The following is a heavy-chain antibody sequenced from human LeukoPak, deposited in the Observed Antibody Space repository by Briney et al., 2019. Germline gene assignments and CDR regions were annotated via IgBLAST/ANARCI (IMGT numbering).Heavy chain of an antibody. CDR1: GYSFTTYW. V-gene: IGHV5-51*01. Sequence: GESLKISCKGSGYSFTTYWIGWVRQMPGKGLEWMGIIYPGDSDTRYSPSFQGQVTISADKSISTAYLQWSSLKASDTAMYYCARHLGIQLWSDSLDYWGQGTLVTVSS. CDR3: ARHLGIQLWSDSLDY. J-gene: IGHJ4*02. D-gene: IGHD5-18*01. CDR2: IYPGDSDT.